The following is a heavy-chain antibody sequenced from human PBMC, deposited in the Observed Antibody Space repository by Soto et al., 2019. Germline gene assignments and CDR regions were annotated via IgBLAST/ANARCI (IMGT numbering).Heavy chain of an antibody. Sequence: SETLSLTCAVSGGSISSGGYSWSWIRQPPGKGLEWIGYIYHSGSTYYNPSLESRVTISVDRSKNQFSLKLSSVTAADTAVYYCARGSYYGAFDIWGQGTMVTVSS. J-gene: IGHJ3*02. V-gene: IGHV4-30-2*01. D-gene: IGHD1-26*01. CDR1: GGSISSGGYS. CDR3: ARGSYYGAFDI. CDR2: IYHSGST.